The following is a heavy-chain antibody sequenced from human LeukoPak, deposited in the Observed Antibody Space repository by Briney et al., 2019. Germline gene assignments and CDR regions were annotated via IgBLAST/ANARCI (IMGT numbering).Heavy chain of an antibody. CDR3: ARGAILWFGELPHYYYYYMDV. D-gene: IGHD3-10*01. CDR2: IIPIFGTA. Sequence: SVKVSCKASGGTFSSYAISWVRQAPGQGLEWMGGIIPIFGTANYAQKFQGRVTITTDESTSTAYMELSSLRSEDTAVYYCARGAILWFGELPHYYYYYMDVWGKGTTATVSS. V-gene: IGHV1-69*05. CDR1: GGTFSSYA. J-gene: IGHJ6*03.